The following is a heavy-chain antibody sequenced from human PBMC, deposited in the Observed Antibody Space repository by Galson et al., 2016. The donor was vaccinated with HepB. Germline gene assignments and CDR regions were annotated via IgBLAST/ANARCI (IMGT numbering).Heavy chain of an antibody. Sequence: TLSLTCTVSGDSISNDGNYWSWTRQHPGKGLEFIGYIYHSGSTYYNPSLRSRVTISVDTSENQFSLKLSSVTAADTGVYYCARYFDHWGQGILVTVSS. CDR3: ARYFDH. CDR2: IYHSGST. CDR1: GDSISNDGNY. J-gene: IGHJ4*02. V-gene: IGHV4-31*03.